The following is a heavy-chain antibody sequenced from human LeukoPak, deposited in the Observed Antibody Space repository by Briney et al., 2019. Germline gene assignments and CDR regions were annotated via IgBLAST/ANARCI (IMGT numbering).Heavy chain of an antibody. CDR3: ARHGSVAVAGQYSPEGY. J-gene: IGHJ4*02. CDR2: IHPADSDT. V-gene: IGHV5-51*01. Sequence: GESLKISCKGSGYSFTNYWIGWVRQMPGKGLEYMCLIHPADSDTRYSPSFQGQVTISADKSISTAYLQWSSLKASDTAMYYCARHGSVAVAGQYSPEGYWGQGTLVTVSS. CDR1: GYSFTNYW. D-gene: IGHD6-19*01.